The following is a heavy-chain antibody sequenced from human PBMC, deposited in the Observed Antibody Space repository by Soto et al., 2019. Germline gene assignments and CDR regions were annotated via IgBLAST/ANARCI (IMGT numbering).Heavy chain of an antibody. CDR2: IYPGDSDT. V-gene: IGHV5-51*01. J-gene: IGHJ4*02. Sequence: GESLKISCKASGYSFTTYWIGWVRQMPGKGLEWMGIIYPGDSDTRYSPSFQGQVTISADKSITTAYLHWSSLKASDTAMYYRASPGGSIAAQYWGQGPMVTVSS. D-gene: IGHD6-6*01. CDR1: GYSFTTYW. CDR3: ASPGGSIAAQY.